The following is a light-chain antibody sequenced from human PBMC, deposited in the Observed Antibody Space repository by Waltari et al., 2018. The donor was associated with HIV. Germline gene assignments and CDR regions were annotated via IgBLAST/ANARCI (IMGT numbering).Light chain of an antibody. J-gene: IGKJ5*01. CDR1: RDISND. CDR2: GAS. CDR3: QNYDSAPVA. Sequence: DIQMSQAPSSLSASVGDRVTITCRASRDISNDLAWYQQKSGEVPKLLIYGASTLRSGVSSRFRGSGSGTEFTLTINDLQPEDVASYYCQNYDSAPVAFGQGTRLEI. V-gene: IGKV1-27*01.